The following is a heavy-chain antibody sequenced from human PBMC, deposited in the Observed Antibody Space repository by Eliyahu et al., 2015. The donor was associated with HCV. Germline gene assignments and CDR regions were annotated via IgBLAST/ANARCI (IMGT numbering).Heavy chain of an antibody. Sequence: QVHLVESGGGXVQPGGSXXLSCAAXGFTFXXYGMPXVRQAPGKGLEWVAFIRYDGSKKYYAXSVKGRFTISRDDSKNTLYQQMNSLRAEDTAVYYCAKEATHSSGYYYDYYYGMDVWGQGTTVTVSS. CDR2: IRYDGSKK. V-gene: IGHV3-30*02. J-gene: IGHJ6*02. CDR3: AKEATHSSGYYYDYYYGMDV. D-gene: IGHD3-22*01. CDR1: GFTFXXYG.